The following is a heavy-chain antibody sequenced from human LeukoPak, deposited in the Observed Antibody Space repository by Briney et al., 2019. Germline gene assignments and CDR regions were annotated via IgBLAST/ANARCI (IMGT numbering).Heavy chain of an antibody. Sequence: GGSLRLSCSASGFTFSTYNMNWVRQAPGKGLEWVSFIGTSSGAIYYADSVRGRFTISRDNAKKSLYLQMNSLRDEDTAVYYCARNLDSWGQGALVTVSS. CDR3: ARNLDS. J-gene: IGHJ5*01. CDR2: IGTSSGAI. V-gene: IGHV3-48*02. CDR1: GFTFSTYN.